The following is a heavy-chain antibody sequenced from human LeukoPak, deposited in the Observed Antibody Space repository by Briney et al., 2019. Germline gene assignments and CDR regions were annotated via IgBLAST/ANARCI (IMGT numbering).Heavy chain of an antibody. CDR1: GGSISSSSYY. J-gene: IGHJ4*02. V-gene: IGHV4-39*07. D-gene: IGHD6-6*01. Sequence: SETLSLTCTVSGGSISSSSYYWGWIRQPPGKGLEWIGSIYYSGSTYYNPSLKSRVTISVDTSKNQFSLKLSSVTAADTAMYYCARAIAARPGASDYWGQGTLVTVSS. CDR2: IYYSGST. CDR3: ARAIAARPGASDY.